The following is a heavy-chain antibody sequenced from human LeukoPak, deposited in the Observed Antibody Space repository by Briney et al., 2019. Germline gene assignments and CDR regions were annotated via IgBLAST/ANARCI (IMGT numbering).Heavy chain of an antibody. J-gene: IGHJ6*01. V-gene: IGHV1-2*02. CDR3: ARGGYAMVRGDYYGMDV. CDR2: INPNSGGT. Sequence: GASVKVSCKASGYTFTGYYMYWVRQAPGQGLEWMGWINPNSGGTNYAQKFQGRVTMTRDTSISTAYMELSRLRSDDTAVYYCARGGYAMVRGDYYGMDVWGQGTTVTVSS. D-gene: IGHD3-10*01. CDR1: GYTFTGYY.